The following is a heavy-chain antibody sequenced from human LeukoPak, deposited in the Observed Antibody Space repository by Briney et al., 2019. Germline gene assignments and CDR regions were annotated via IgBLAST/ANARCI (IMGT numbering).Heavy chain of an antibody. D-gene: IGHD2-2*01. CDR2: LDNNGDNT. Sequence: PGGSLRLSCVGSGYTFTTYGMSWVRQAPGKGLEWVSGLDNNGDNTYYADSVKGRFTISRDNSKNTMYLQMNSLNAEDTAVYYCAKDEVVPGYYYTDVWGRGTTVTISS. J-gene: IGHJ6*03. CDR1: GYTFTTYG. CDR3: AKDEVVPGYYYTDV. V-gene: IGHV3-23*01.